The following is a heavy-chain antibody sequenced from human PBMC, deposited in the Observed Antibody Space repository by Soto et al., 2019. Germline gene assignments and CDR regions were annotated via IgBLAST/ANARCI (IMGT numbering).Heavy chain of an antibody. CDR1: GFTFNNYA. V-gene: IGHV3-23*01. Sequence: GGSLRLSCAASGFTFNNYAMNWVRQAPGKGLEWVSGISGGGVSTYYADSVKGRFTISRDNSKNTLYVQMNSLRAEDTAVYYCASGIYTNYMSDLHYWGQGTLVTVSS. J-gene: IGHJ4*02. CDR2: ISGGGVST. CDR3: ASGIYTNYMSDLHY. D-gene: IGHD4-4*01.